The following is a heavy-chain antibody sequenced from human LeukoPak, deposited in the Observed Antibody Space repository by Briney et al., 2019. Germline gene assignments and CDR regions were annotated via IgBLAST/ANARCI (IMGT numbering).Heavy chain of an antibody. CDR2: IYYSGST. J-gene: IGHJ4*02. D-gene: IGHD5-12*01. V-gene: IGHV4-59*01. Sequence: PSETLSLTCTVAGGSISSYYWSWIRQPPGKGLEWIGYIYYSGSTNYNPSLKSRVAISVDTSKNQFSLKLSSVTAADTAVYYCARVRDSAYDADSDYWGQGTLVTVSS. CDR1: GGSISSYY. CDR3: ARVRDSAYDADSDY.